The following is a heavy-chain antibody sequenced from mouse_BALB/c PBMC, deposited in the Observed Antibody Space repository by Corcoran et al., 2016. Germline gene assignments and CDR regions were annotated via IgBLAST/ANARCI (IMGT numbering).Heavy chain of an antibody. J-gene: IGHJ4*01. D-gene: IGHD2-1*01. CDR2: INTHSGVP. CDR1: GYTFTTAG. Sequence: QIQLVQSGPELKKPGETVRISCKASGYTFTTAGMQWVQKMPGKGLKWIGWINTHSGVPKYAEDFKGRFAFSLETSASTAYLQISNLKNEDTATYFCARQAYGNGAMHYWGQGTSVTVSS. V-gene: IGHV9-4*02. CDR3: ARQAYGNGAMHY.